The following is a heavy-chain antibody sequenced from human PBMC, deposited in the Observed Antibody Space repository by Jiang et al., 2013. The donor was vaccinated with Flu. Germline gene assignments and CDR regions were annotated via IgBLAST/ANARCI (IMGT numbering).Heavy chain of an antibody. Sequence: PGLVKPSETLSLTCTVSGGSISSSSYYWAWIRQPPGKGLEWIGSIYYTGSTYYNSSLKSRVTIVRDTSKNQFSLKLSSVTATDTAVYYCTRPSSNYFYAMDVWGQGTTVTVSS. J-gene: IGHJ6*02. CDR3: TRPSSNYFYAMDV. V-gene: IGHV4-39*01. CDR2: IYYTGST. CDR1: GGSISSSSYY.